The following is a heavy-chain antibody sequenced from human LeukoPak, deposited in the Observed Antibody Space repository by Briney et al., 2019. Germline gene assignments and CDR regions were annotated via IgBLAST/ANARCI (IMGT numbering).Heavy chain of an antibody. CDR1: GFTFSNYW. D-gene: IGHD3-10*01. V-gene: IGHV3-7*01. Sequence: GGSLRLSCVGSGFTFSNYWMTWVRQAPGKGLEWVANIKHDGSDKYYVDSVEGRFTISRDNARNSLFLRMNSLRVEDSAVYYCARGFGEDDHYYHAMDVWGRGTTVTVSS. CDR3: ARGFGEDDHYYHAMDV. CDR2: IKHDGSDK. J-gene: IGHJ6*02.